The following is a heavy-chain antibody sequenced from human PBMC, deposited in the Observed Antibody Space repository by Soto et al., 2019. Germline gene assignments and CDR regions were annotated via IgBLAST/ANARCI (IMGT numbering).Heavy chain of an antibody. Sequence: SETLSLTCTVSGGSVSSGSYYWSWIRQPPGKGLEWIGYIYYSGSTNYNPSLKSRVTISVDTSKNQFSLKLSSVTAADSAVYYCARVVGSSGWYYGSFDIWGPGTMVTVSS. CDR3: ARVVGSSGWYYGSFDI. D-gene: IGHD6-19*01. CDR1: GGSVSSGSYY. J-gene: IGHJ3*02. CDR2: IYYSGST. V-gene: IGHV4-61*01.